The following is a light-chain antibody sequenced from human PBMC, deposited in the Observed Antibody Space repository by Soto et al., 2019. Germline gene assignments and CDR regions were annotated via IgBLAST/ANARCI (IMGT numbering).Light chain of an antibody. CDR1: SSDVGGYNY. J-gene: IGLJ1*01. CDR2: DVT. V-gene: IGLV2-14*01. Sequence: LTQPASVSGSPGQSITISCTGTSSDVGGYNYVSWYQQHPGKAPKLMIYDVTNRPSGISNRFSGSKSGNTASLTISGLQAEDEADYYCSSYTSTSTYVFGTGTKVTVL. CDR3: SSYTSTSTYV.